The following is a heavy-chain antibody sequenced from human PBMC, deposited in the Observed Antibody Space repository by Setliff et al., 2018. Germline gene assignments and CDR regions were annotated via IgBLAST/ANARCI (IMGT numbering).Heavy chain of an antibody. CDR1: GYRFTSNW. D-gene: IGHD2-8*01. CDR3: ARRGNGGTLDV. Sequence: GESLKISCKGSGYRFTSNWIGWVRQMPGKGLEWMGLVFPVDSDTRYSPSFQGQVTISADKSISTAYLQWSSLKASDTAMYYCARRGNGGTLDVWGKGTTVTVSS. CDR2: VFPVDSDT. J-gene: IGHJ6*04. V-gene: IGHV5-51*01.